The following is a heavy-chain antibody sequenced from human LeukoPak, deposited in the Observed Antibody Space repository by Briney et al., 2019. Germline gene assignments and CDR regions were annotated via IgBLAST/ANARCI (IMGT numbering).Heavy chain of an antibody. CDR1: GYTFTSYG. V-gene: IGHV1-18*01. J-gene: IGHJ6*03. CDR3: ARGTSSGWYDYYYMDV. CDR2: ISAYNGNT. D-gene: IGHD6-19*01. Sequence: ASVKVSCKASGYTFTSYGISWVRRAPGQGLEWMGWISAYNGNTNYAQKLQGRVTMTTDTSTSTAYMELRSLRSDDTAVYYCARGTSSGWYDYYYMDVWGKGTTVTISS.